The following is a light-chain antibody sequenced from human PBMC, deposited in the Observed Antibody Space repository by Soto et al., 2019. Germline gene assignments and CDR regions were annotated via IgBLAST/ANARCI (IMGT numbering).Light chain of an antibody. CDR3: QQYNTYLS. CDR1: QDISNY. Sequence: DIQMTQSPSSLSASVGDRVTITCQASQDISNYLNWYQQKPGKAPKLLIYAASGLPSGVPSRFSGSGSGTEFTLTISSLQPDDVATYYCQQYNTYLSFGQGTKVDIK. CDR2: AAS. V-gene: IGKV1-16*01. J-gene: IGKJ1*01.